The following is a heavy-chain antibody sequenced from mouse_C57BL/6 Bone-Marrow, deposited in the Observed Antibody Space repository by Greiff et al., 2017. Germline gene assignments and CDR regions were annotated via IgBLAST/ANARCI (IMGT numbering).Heavy chain of an antibody. Sequence: QVQLQQPGAELVMPGASVKLSCKASGYTFTSYWMHWVKQRPGQGLEWIGEIAPSDSYTNYNQKFKGKSTLTVDKSSSTAHMQLSSLTSEDSAVYYCAIYYGYDETSYWGQGTLVTVSA. CDR3: AIYYGYDETSY. J-gene: IGHJ3*01. V-gene: IGHV1-69*01. CDR1: GYTFTSYW. CDR2: IAPSDSYT. D-gene: IGHD2-2*01.